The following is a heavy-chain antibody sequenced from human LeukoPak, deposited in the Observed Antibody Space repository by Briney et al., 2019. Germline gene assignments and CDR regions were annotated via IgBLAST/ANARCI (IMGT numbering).Heavy chain of an antibody. CDR1: GGSFSGYY. CDR2: INHSGST. V-gene: IGHV4-34*01. Sequence: SETLSLTCAVYGGSFSGYYWSWVRQPPGKGLEWIGEINHSGSTNYNPSLKSRVTISVDTSKNQFSLKLSSVTAADTAVYYCARGTKLGNWFDPWGQGTLVTVSS. CDR3: ARGTKLGNWFDP. J-gene: IGHJ5*02. D-gene: IGHD7-27*01.